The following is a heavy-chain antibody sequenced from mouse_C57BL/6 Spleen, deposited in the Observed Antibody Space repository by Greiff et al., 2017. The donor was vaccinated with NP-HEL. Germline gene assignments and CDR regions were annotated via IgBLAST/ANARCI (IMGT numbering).Heavy chain of an antibody. CDR3: LTTVVANWYFDV. CDR2: IHPTSGST. V-gene: IGHV1-64*01. Sequence: QVQLQQPGAELVKPGASVKLSCKASGYTFTSYWMHWVKQRPGQGLEWIGMIHPTSGSTNYNEKFKSKATLTVDKSSSTAYMQLSSLTSEDSAVYYCLTTVVANWYFDVWGTGTTVTVSS. CDR1: GYTFTSYW. D-gene: IGHD1-1*01. J-gene: IGHJ1*03.